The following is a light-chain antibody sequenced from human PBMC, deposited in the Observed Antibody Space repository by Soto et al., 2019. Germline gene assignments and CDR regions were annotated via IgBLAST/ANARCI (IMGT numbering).Light chain of an antibody. CDR1: QGISSY. V-gene: IGKV1-9*01. CDR3: QSGS. Sequence: DIQLTQSPSFLSASVGDRVTITCRASQGISSYLAWYQQKPGKAPKLLIYAASTLQSGVPSRFSGSGSGTEFTLTISRLQPEDFETYYCQSGSFGQGTKVEIK. J-gene: IGKJ1*01. CDR2: AAS.